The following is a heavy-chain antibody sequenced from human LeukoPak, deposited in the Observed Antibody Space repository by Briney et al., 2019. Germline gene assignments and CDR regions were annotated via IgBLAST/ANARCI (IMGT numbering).Heavy chain of an antibody. J-gene: IGHJ5*02. V-gene: IGHV5-51*01. CDR2: IYPGDSDT. CDR3: ARSRYDFWSGYYSSWFDP. Sequence: GESLKISCKGSGYSFTSYWIGWVRPMPGKGLEWMGIIYPGDSDTRYSPSFQGQVTISADKSISTAYLQWSSLKASDTAMYYCARSRYDFWSGYYSSWFDPWGQGTLVTVSS. CDR1: GYSFTSYW. D-gene: IGHD3-3*01.